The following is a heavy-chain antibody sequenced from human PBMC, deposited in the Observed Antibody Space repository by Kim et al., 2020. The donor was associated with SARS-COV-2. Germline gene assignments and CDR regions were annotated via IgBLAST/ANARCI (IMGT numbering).Heavy chain of an antibody. CDR3: AKGYQLLPTYYFDY. CDR1: GGSFSGYY. J-gene: IGHJ4*02. D-gene: IGHD2-2*01. V-gene: IGHV4-34*01. CDR2: INHSGST. Sequence: SETLSLTCAVYGGSFSGYYWSWIRQPPGKGLEWIGEINHSGSTNYNPSLKSRVTISVDTSKNQFSLKLSSVTAADTAVYYCAKGYQLLPTYYFDYWGQGT.